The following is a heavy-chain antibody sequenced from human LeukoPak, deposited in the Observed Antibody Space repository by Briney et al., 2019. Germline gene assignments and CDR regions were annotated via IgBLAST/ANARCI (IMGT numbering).Heavy chain of an antibody. D-gene: IGHD5-18*01. CDR3: ARDHRPAVTPLMALDI. CDR1: GYTFTSYD. CDR2: MNPNSGNT. Sequence: ASVKVSCKASGYTFTSYDINWVRQATGQGLEWMGWMNPNSGNTGYAQKFQGRVTMTRNTSISTAYMELSSLRSEDTAVYYCARDHRPAVTPLMALDIWGQGTMVTVSS. V-gene: IGHV1-8*01. J-gene: IGHJ3*02.